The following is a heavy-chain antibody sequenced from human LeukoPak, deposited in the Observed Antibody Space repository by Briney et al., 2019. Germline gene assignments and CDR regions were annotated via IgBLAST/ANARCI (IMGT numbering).Heavy chain of an antibody. Sequence: SETLSLTCTVSGGSISSGSYYWGWIRQPPGKGLEWIGSIYYSGSTYYNPSLKSRVTISVDTSKNQFSLKLSSVTAADTAVYYCARRLSAADFDPWGQGTLVTVSS. CDR3: ARRLSAADFDP. CDR1: GGSISSGSYY. J-gene: IGHJ5*02. D-gene: IGHD6-13*01. V-gene: IGHV4-39*01. CDR2: IYYSGST.